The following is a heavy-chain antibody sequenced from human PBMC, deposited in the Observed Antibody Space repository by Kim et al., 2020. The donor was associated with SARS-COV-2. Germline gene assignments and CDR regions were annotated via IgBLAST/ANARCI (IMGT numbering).Heavy chain of an antibody. J-gene: IGHJ4*02. Sequence: SETLSLTCAVSGGSISSSNWWSWVRQPPGKGLEWIGEIYHSGSTNYNPSLKSRVTISVDKSKNQFSLKLSSVTAADTAVYYCASSVTDYYDSSGYQFDYWGQGTLVTVSS. CDR3: ASSVTDYYDSSGYQFDY. V-gene: IGHV4-4*02. CDR1: GGSISSSNW. D-gene: IGHD3-22*01. CDR2: IYHSGST.